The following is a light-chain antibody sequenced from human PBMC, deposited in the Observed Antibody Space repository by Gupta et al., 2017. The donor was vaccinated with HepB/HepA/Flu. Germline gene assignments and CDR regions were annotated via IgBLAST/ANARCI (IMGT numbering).Light chain of an antibody. V-gene: IGKV3-20*01. J-gene: IGKJ4*01. CDR2: ADS. CDR1: QKDVNLH. CDR3: QQYNISPLT. Sequence: ENVFTQSPGTLSLSPGERATLSCRASQKDVNLHLAWYHQKPGQAPRLLMDADSSRATGVPDRFSGSGFGTDFTLTISSLEPEDFGVYYCQQYNISPLTFGGGTKVEIK.